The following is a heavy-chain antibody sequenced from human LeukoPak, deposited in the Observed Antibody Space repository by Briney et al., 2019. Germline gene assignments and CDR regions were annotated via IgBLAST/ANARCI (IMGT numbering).Heavy chain of an antibody. Sequence: PGGSLRLSCAASGFTFSSYAMFWARQAPGQGLAWVSAVSGTTGNTYYADSVKGRFTISRDNSKNTVYLQMDSLRVDDTAVYYCATPAYRDRGGFEYWGQGTLVTVSS. CDR1: GFTFSSYA. V-gene: IGHV3-23*01. J-gene: IGHJ4*02. CDR3: ATPAYRDRGGFEY. D-gene: IGHD1-26*01. CDR2: VSGTTGNT.